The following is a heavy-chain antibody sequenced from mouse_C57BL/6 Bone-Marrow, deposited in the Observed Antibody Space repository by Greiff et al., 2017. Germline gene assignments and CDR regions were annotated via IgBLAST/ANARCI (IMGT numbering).Heavy chain of an antibody. CDR2: IRNKANNHAT. J-gene: IGHJ1*03. CDR3: TFRYYGSSYLSYWYFDV. V-gene: IGHV6-6*01. CDR1: GFTFSDAW. Sequence: EVKLMESGGGLVQPGGSMKLSCAASGFTFSDAWMDWVRQSPEKGLEWVAEIRNKANNHATYYAESVKGRFTISRDDSKSSVYLQMNSLRAEDTGIYYCTFRYYGSSYLSYWYFDVWGTGTTVTVSS. D-gene: IGHD1-1*01.